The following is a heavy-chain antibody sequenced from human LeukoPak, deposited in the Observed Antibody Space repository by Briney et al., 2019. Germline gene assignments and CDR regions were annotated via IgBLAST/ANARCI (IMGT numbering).Heavy chain of an antibody. J-gene: IGHJ5*01. V-gene: IGHV4-59*03. D-gene: IGHD2-8*01. CDR2: IHYSGSS. CDR3: ALAPNSNWFDF. Sequence: SETLSLTCTVSGDSTSNFYWNWIRQSPGRGLEWIGNIHYSGSSVYNPSLKSRGTISIDTSRRQFFLKLNSVTAADTAVYFCALAPNSNWFDFWGPGTLVTVSS. CDR1: GDSTSNFY.